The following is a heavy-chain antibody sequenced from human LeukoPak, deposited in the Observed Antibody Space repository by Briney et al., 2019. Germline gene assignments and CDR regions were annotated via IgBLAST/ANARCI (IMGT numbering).Heavy chain of an antibody. Sequence: GGSLRLSCAVSGFTFSSYTMNWVRQAPGKGLEWVSYISSGSSSIYYADSVKGRFTISRDNAKNSLYLQMNSLRAEDTAVYSCARASCYLRNCYYYGMDVWGQGTTVTVSS. CDR1: GFTFSSYT. V-gene: IGHV3-48*01. D-gene: IGHD2-2*01. CDR2: ISSGSSSI. J-gene: IGHJ6*02. CDR3: ARASCYLRNCYYYGMDV.